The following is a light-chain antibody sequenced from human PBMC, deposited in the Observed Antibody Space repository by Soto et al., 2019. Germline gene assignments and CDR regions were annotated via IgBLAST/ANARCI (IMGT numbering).Light chain of an antibody. J-gene: IGKJ5*01. CDR3: QQRSNWPPA. V-gene: IGKV3-11*01. CDR2: DAS. CDR1: QSVSSY. Sequence: EIGWTQSTATLSLSPGERATLSCRASQSVSSYLAWYQQKPGQAPRLLIYDASNRATGIPARFSGSGSGTDFTLTISSLEPEDFAVYYCQQRSNWPPAFGGGTRLEIK.